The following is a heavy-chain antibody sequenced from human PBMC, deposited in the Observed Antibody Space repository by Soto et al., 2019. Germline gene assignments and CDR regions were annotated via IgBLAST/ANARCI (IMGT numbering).Heavy chain of an antibody. D-gene: IGHD6-13*01. CDR2: ISWNSGSI. J-gene: IGHJ5*02. Sequence: EVQLVESGGGLVQPGRSLRLSCAASGFTFDDYAMHWVRQAPGKGLEWVSGISWNSGSIGYADSVKGRFTISRDNAKNSLYLQMNSLRAEDTALYYCAKDSRAAGTGWFDPWGRGTLVTVSS. V-gene: IGHV3-9*01. CDR1: GFTFDDYA. CDR3: AKDSRAAGTGWFDP.